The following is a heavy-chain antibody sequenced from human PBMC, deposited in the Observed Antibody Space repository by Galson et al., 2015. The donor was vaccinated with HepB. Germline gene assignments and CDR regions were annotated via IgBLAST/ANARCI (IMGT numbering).Heavy chain of an antibody. CDR2: ISSSGSTI. CDR3: ASSIAAARGCFDY. D-gene: IGHD6-13*01. V-gene: IGHV3-48*03. CDR1: GFTFSSYE. J-gene: IGHJ4*02. Sequence: SLRLSCAASGFTFSSYEMNWVRQAPGKGLEWVSYISSSGSTIYYADSVKGRFTISRDNAKNSLYLQMNSLRAEDTAVYYCASSIAAARGCFDYWGQGTLVTVSS.